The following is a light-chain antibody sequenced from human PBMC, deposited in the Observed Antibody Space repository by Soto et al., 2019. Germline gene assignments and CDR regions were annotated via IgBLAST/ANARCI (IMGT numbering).Light chain of an antibody. CDR2: DAS. Sequence: EIVLTQSPATLSFSPGERATLSCSVSQSVSSYLAWYEQKPCQAPRLLIYDASNRATGIPARFSGSVSGTDFTLTISSLGPEDLAVYYCQKRGNRPPVFGQGTRLEIK. V-gene: IGKV3-11*01. CDR1: QSVSSY. CDR3: QKRGNRPPV. J-gene: IGKJ5*01.